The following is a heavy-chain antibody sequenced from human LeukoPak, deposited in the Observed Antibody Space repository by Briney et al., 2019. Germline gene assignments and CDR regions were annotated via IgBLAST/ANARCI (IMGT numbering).Heavy chain of an antibody. CDR1: GFTFSTYA. V-gene: IGHV3-23*01. CDR2: LSGSGSSA. D-gene: IGHD4-17*01. Sequence: GGSLRLSCAASGFTFSTYAMSWVRQAPGKGLEWVSGLSGSGSSAYYADSVKGRFTISRDNSKNTLYLQMNSLRPEDTAVYYCARDGFYGDYPSYAFDIWGQGTMVTVSS. CDR3: ARDGFYGDYPSYAFDI. J-gene: IGHJ3*02.